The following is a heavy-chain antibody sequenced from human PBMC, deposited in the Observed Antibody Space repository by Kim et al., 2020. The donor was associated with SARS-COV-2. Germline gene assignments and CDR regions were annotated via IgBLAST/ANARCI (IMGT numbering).Heavy chain of an antibody. CDR3: ARVLTSGWSYFDY. CDR2: ISSSGSYI. J-gene: IGHJ4*02. V-gene: IGHV3-21*01. D-gene: IGHD6-19*01. Sequence: GGSLRLSCAASGFTFSSYSMNWVRQAPGKGLEWISSISSSGSYIYYADSMKGRFTISRDNARASLYLQMNSRRAEDTAVYYCARVLTSGWSYFDYWGQGTLVTVSS. CDR1: GFTFSSYS.